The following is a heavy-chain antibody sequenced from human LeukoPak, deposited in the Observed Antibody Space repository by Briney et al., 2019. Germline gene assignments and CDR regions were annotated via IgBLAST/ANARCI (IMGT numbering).Heavy chain of an antibody. D-gene: IGHD5-18*01. CDR1: GFTFSNAW. CDR3: TTCGYSYGSDY. CDR2: IKSKTDGGTT. J-gene: IGHJ4*02. Sequence: GGSLRLSCAASGFTFSNAWMSWVRQAPGEGREWVGRIKSKTDGGTTDYAAPVKGRFTISRDDSKNTLYLQMNSLKTEDTAVYYCTTCGYSYGSDYWGQGTLVTVSS. V-gene: IGHV3-15*01.